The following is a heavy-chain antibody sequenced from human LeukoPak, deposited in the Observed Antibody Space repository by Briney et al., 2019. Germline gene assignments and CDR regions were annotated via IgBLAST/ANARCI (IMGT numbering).Heavy chain of an antibody. D-gene: IGHD1-26*01. Sequence: ASVKVSCKASGYTFTGYYMHWVRQAPGQGLEWIGWINPNSGGTNYAQKFQGRVTMTRDTSISTAYMELSRLRSDDTAVYYCASAGGSSTKGGMDVWGQGTTVTVSS. J-gene: IGHJ6*02. CDR1: GYTFTGYY. CDR2: INPNSGGT. CDR3: ASAGGSSTKGGMDV. V-gene: IGHV1-2*02.